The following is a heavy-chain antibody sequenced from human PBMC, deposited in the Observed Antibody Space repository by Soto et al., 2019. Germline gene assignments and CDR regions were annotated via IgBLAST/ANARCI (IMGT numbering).Heavy chain of an antibody. V-gene: IGHV4-4*07. CDR1: GGSLSSNY. Sequence: PSETLSLTCIVSGGSLSSNYWSWVRRPAGKGLEWIGRINTSVSSSYNPSLKSRVTMSVDTSKNQFSLNLNSVTAADTAIYYCARDWLYWGRGILVTFSS. CDR3: ARDWLY. D-gene: IGHD3-22*01. J-gene: IGHJ4*02. CDR2: INTSVSS.